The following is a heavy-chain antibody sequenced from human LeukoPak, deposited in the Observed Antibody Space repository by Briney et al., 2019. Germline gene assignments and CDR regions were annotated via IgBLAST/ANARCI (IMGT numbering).Heavy chain of an antibody. D-gene: IGHD4-17*01. Sequence: GGSLRLSCAASGFTFSSYAMNWVRQAPGKGLEWVSAISGSGVNIYYADSVEGRFTISRDNSKNTLFLQMNSLRAEDTAVYYCAKVDYGDYGAYFDCWGQGALVTVS. CDR3: AKVDYGDYGAYFDC. J-gene: IGHJ4*02. CDR1: GFTFSSYA. CDR2: ISGSGVNI. V-gene: IGHV3-23*01.